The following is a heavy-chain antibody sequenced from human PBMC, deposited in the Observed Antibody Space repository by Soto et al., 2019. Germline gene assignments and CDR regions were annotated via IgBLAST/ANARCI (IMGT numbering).Heavy chain of an antibody. CDR2: IYWDDDK. V-gene: IGHV2-5*02. D-gene: IGHD1-26*01. J-gene: IGHJ4*02. Sequence: QITLKESGPTLVKPTQTLTLTCTFSGFSLSTSGVSMGWIRQPPGKALEWLALIYWDDDKRYSPSLKSRLTITKDTSNNQVVLTLTNMDPVDTAPYSCAHSALQTGDFDYWGQGTLVTVSS. CDR3: AHSALQTGDFDY. CDR1: GFSLSTSGVS.